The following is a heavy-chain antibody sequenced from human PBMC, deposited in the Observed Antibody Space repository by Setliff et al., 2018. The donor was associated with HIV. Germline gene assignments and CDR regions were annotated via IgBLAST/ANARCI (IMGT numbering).Heavy chain of an antibody. CDR3: ARDPGGLYCRSTSCQGGCFDP. Sequence: SETLSLTCTVSGASISSHYWSWIRQSPGKGLEWIGSIYYSETTNNNPSLKSRVTISVDTSKNQLSLELRSVTAADTAVYYCARDPGGLYCRSTSCQGGCFDPWGQGTLVTVSS. J-gene: IGHJ5*02. CDR2: IYYSETT. CDR1: GASISSHY. D-gene: IGHD2-2*01. V-gene: IGHV4-59*11.